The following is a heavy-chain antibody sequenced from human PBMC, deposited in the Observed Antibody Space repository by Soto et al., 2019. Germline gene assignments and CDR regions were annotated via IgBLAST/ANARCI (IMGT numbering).Heavy chain of an antibody. Sequence: ASVKVSCKASGYTFTTYGISWVRQAPGQGLEWMGWISPYNGTTKYAEKFQGEMTMTTDTATSTAYMDLRSLRSDDTAVYYCARQSTGYSVEVDYWGQGTLVTVSS. V-gene: IGHV1-18*04. J-gene: IGHJ4*02. CDR2: ISPYNGTT. D-gene: IGHD6-13*01. CDR1: GYTFTTYG. CDR3: ARQSTGYSVEVDY.